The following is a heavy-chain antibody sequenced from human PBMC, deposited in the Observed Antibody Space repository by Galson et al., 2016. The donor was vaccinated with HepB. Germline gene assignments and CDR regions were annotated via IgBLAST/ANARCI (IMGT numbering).Heavy chain of an antibody. CDR3: ASLWSGYSDYFDY. V-gene: IGHV4-39*02. CDR2: IYHSGTT. Sequence: SETLSLTCTVFGDSISNSGYYWGWIRQPPGKGLEWIGSIYHSGTTYYNPSLQSRATISVDTSKNPFSLRLSSVTAADTAVYYCASLWSGYSDYFDYWGQGTLVTVSS. CDR1: GDSISNSGYY. J-gene: IGHJ4*02. D-gene: IGHD3-3*01.